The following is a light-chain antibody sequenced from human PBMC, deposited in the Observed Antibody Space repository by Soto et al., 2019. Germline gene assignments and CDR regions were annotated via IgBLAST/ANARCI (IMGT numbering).Light chain of an antibody. J-gene: IGLJ2*01. CDR2: TDN. CDR3: AAWDDSLYGVV. V-gene: IGLV1-44*01. Sequence: QSVLTQPPSASGTPGQRVTISCSGSSSNIASNTVNWYQQLTGTAPKVLIYTDNQRPSGVPDRFSGSKSGTSASLAISGLQSEDEADYYCAAWDDSLYGVVFGGGTKLTVL. CDR1: SSNIASNT.